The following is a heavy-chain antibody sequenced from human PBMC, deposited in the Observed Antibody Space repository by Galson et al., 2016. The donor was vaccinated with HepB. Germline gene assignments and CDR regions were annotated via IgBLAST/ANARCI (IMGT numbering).Heavy chain of an antibody. Sequence: SLRLSCAASGFTFSSYWMHWVRQAPGKGLVWVSRINSDGSSTTYAGSVKGRFTISRDNAENTLYLQMNGLKAEDTAVYYCARGPPYGEFDYWGQGTLVTVSS. CDR3: ARGPPYGEFDY. CDR2: INSDGSST. J-gene: IGHJ4*02. CDR1: GFTFSSYW. D-gene: IGHD3-10*01. V-gene: IGHV3-74*01.